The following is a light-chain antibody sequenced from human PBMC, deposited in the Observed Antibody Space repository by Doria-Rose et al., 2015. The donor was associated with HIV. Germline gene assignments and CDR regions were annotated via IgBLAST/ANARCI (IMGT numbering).Light chain of an antibody. J-gene: IGKJ2*01. CDR1: QSIDTY. Sequence: DIRVTQSPPSLSASVGDRVTITCWSSQSIDTYLNWYQQKPGEAPKVLIYAASTLHSGVPLRFSGSGSGTDFTLTIASLQPEDFAIYHCQQSYSTPYTFGQGTKPEIK. CDR2: AAS. CDR3: QQSYSTPYT. V-gene: IGKV1-39*01.